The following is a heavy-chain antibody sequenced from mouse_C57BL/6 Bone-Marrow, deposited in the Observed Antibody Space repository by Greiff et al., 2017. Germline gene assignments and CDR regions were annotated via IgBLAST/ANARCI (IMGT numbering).Heavy chain of an antibody. V-gene: IGHV1-18*01. D-gene: IGHD1-1*01. J-gene: IGHJ4*01. CDR2: INPNNGGT. CDR3: AKGYYSILYAMDY. Sequence: EVQLQESGPELVKPGASVKIPCKASGYTFTDYNMDWVKQSHGKSLEWIGDINPNNGGTIYNQKFKGKATLTVDKSSSTAYIGLRSLTSEYTAVYYCAKGYYSILYAMDYWGQGTSVTVAS. CDR1: GYTFTDYN.